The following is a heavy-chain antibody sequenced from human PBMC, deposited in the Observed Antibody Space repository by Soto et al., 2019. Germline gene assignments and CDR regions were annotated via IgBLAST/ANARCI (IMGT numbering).Heavy chain of an antibody. CDR1: GGTFSSYA. V-gene: IGHV1-69*06. Sequence: QVQLVQSGAEVKKPGSSVKVSCKASGGTFSSYAISWVRQAPGQGLEWMGGIIPIFGTANYAQKFQGRVTITADKSTSTVYMELSSLRSEDTAVYYCARDSGDCSGGSCYYYGMDVWGQGTTVTVSS. D-gene: IGHD2-15*01. CDR3: ARDSGDCSGGSCYYYGMDV. CDR2: IIPIFGTA. J-gene: IGHJ6*02.